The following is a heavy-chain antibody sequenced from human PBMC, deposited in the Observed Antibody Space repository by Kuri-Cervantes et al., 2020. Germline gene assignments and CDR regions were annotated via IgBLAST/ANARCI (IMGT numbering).Heavy chain of an antibody. CDR2: ISDSSRTI. V-gene: IGHV3-48*01. CDR3: AIGDRGTY. J-gene: IGHJ4*02. D-gene: IGHD4-17*01. Sequence: GESLKISCAASGFTFSSYGMNWFRQAPGKGLEWISHISDSSRTIFYADSVKGRFTISRDDAKNSLYLKMNNLRAEDTAVYYCAIGDRGTYWGQGTLVTVSS. CDR1: GFTFSSYG.